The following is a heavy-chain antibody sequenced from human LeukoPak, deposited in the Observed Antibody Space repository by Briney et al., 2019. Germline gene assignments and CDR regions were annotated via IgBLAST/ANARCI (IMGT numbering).Heavy chain of an antibody. CDR3: ARGFDGYYGFDL. J-gene: IGHJ3*01. D-gene: IGHD5-24*01. CDR2: INQDGVEK. Sequence: GETLRLSCAASGFTFTTYWMSWVRQAPGKGLEWVANINQDGVEKYYVASVRGRLTTSRDNAKNSMYVQMNSLRAEDTAVYYCARGFDGYYGFDLWGQGTMVTVSS. V-gene: IGHV3-7*05. CDR1: GFTFTTYW.